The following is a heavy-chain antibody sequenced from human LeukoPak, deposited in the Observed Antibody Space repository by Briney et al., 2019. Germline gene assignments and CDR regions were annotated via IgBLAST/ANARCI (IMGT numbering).Heavy chain of an antibody. CDR1: GGSISGTSYY. D-gene: IGHD2-2*03. V-gene: IGHV4-39*01. CDR2: IDYSGST. Sequence: SETLSLTCTVSGGSISGTSYYWGWIRQPPWKGLEWIGSIDYSGSTYYNPSLKSRVTISVDTSKNQFSLKLTSVTVTDTAVYYCARRSVAIVFDYWGQGTLVTVSP. J-gene: IGHJ4*02. CDR3: ARRSVAIVFDY.